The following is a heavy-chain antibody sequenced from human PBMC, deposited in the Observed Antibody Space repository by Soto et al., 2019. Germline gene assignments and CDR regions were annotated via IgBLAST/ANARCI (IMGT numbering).Heavy chain of an antibody. Sequence: QVQLVQSGAEVKKPGASVKVSCKASGYTFTSYGISWVRQAPGQGLEWMGWISAYNGNTNHAQKLQGRVTMTTDTTTNTAYKELRSLRSDDTDVYYCASIVGIAVAGNQSWFDPWGQGTLVTVS. D-gene: IGHD6-19*01. CDR1: GYTFTSYG. CDR2: ISAYNGNT. J-gene: IGHJ5*02. V-gene: IGHV1-18*01. CDR3: ASIVGIAVAGNQSWFDP.